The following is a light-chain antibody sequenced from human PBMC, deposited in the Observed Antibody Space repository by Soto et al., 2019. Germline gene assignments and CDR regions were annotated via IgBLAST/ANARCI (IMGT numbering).Light chain of an antibody. J-gene: IGKJ2*01. CDR3: QQYLSTPPT. CDR2: GAS. V-gene: IGKV3-20*01. CDR1: QSVSNNY. Sequence: EIVLTQSPGTLSLSPGERATLSCRASQSVSNNYLAWYQQKPGQGPRLLIYGASSRATGIPDRFSGSGSGTDFTLTISSLQAEDVAVYYCQQYLSTPPTFGQGTNLEIK.